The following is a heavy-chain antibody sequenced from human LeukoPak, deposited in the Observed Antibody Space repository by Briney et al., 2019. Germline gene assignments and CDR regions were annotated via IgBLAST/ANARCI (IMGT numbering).Heavy chain of an antibody. CDR1: GFTFDDYA. CDR3: AKTGSGSYYNAHAFGI. Sequence: PGGTLRLSCAASGFTFDDYAMHWVRQAPGKGQELVSGIRWNSGRIGYADSVKGSFSISRDNAKNSLYLQMNSLRAEDTALYYCAKTGSGSYYNAHAFGIWGKGTMVSVSS. D-gene: IGHD3-10*01. J-gene: IGHJ3*02. CDR2: IRWNSGRI. V-gene: IGHV3-9*01.